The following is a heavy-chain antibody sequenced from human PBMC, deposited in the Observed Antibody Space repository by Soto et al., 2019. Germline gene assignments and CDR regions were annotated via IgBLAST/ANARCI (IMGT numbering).Heavy chain of an antibody. V-gene: IGHV3-72*01. CDR1: GFTFSDDY. CDR3: ARVPAVAGAGYFDF. D-gene: IGHD6-19*01. J-gene: IGHJ4*02. Sequence: EVQLVESGGGLVQPGGSLRLSCAASGFTFSDDYMDWVRQAPGKGLEWVGRISKKSNSYTTEYAASVNGRFTISRDDSKDSLYLQRTSLKTEDTAVYYCARVPAVAGAGYFDFWGQGTRVIVSS. CDR2: ISKKSNSYTT.